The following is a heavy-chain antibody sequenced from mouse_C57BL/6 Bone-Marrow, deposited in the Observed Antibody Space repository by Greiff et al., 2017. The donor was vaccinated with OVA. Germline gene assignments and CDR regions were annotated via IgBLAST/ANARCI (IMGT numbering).Heavy chain of an antibody. CDR3: ARSGYGIYAMDY. D-gene: IGHD3-1*01. J-gene: IGHJ4*01. CDR1: GYAFSSSW. Sequence: QVQLQQSGPELVKPGASVKISCKASGYAFSSSWMNWVQQRPGKGLEWIGRIYPGDGDTNYNGKFKGKATLTADKSSSTAYMQLSSLTSEDSAVYFCARSGYGIYAMDYWGQGTSVTVSS. CDR2: IYPGDGDT. V-gene: IGHV1-82*01.